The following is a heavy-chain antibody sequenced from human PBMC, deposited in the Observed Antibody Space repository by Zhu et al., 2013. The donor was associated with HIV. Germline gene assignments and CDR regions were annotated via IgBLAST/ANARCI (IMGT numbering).Heavy chain of an antibody. CDR1: GFTVSSNY. CDR3: ARDHSSIGWWFDP. D-gene: IGHD6-13*01. V-gene: IGHV3-53*02. J-gene: IGHJ5*02. Sequence: EVQLVETGGGLIQPGGSLRLSCAASGFTVSSNYMSWVRQAPGKGLEWVSVIYTGGGTNYADSVKGRFTISRDNSKNTLYLQMNSLRVEDTAVYYCARDHSSIGWWFDPWGQGTLVTVSS. CDR2: IYTGGGT.